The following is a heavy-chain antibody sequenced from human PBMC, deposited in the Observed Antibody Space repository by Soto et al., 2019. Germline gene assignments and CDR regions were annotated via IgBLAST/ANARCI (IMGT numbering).Heavy chain of an antibody. D-gene: IGHD2-21*02. CDR3: ARSSRDSAL. CDR2: ISTTSSAI. CDR1: GFTFSAYS. V-gene: IGHV3-48*02. Sequence: GGSLRLSCTGSGFTFSAYSMNWVRQAPGKGLEWLSYISTTSSAIYYADSVKGRFTISRDNARNSVYLQMNSLGDEDTAVYYCARSSRDSALWGRGTLVTVSS. J-gene: IGHJ4*02.